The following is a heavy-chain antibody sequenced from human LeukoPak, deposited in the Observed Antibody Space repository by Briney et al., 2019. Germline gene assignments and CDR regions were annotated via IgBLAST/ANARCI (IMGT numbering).Heavy chain of an antibody. Sequence: GESLRLSCAASGFTVSRNYMGWVRQAPGKGLEWVSVIHRGGSTYYADSVKGRFTISRDNSKNTLYLQMNSLRPEGTAVYYCAMGEGAVAGSFDYWGQGTLVTVSS. CDR3: AMGEGAVAGSFDY. CDR1: GFTVSRNY. V-gene: IGHV3-66*02. D-gene: IGHD6-19*01. J-gene: IGHJ4*02. CDR2: IHRGGST.